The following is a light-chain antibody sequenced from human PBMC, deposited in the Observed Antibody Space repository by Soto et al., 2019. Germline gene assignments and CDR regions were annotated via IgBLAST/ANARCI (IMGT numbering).Light chain of an antibody. CDR2: GAS. CDR3: LRYGDSPPAYT. V-gene: IGKV3-20*01. J-gene: IGKJ2*01. CDR1: QSVSSRN. Sequence: EIVLTQSPGTLSLSPGERATLSCRASQSVSSRNLAWYRQKPGQAPSLLIYGASNRATGIPDRFSGSGSGKYFTLTISSLEPEDFAVYYCLRYGDSPPAYTFGQGTKLEIK.